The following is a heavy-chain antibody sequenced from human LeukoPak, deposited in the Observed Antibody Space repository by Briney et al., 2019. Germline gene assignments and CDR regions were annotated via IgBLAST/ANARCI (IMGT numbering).Heavy chain of an antibody. CDR3: ARAQKLRYFDWLAFDI. V-gene: IGHV3-33*01. D-gene: IGHD3-9*01. Sequence: PGGSLRLSCAASGFTLSSYGMHWVRQAPGKGLEWVAVIWYDGSNKYYADSVKGRFTISRDNSKNTLYLQMNSLRAEDTAVYYCARAQKLRYFDWLAFDIWGQGTMVTVSS. CDR1: GFTLSSYG. CDR2: IWYDGSNK. J-gene: IGHJ3*02.